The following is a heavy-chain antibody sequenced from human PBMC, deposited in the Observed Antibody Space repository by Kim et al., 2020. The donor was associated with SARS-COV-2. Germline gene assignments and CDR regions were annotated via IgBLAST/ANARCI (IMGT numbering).Heavy chain of an antibody. V-gene: IGHV4-31*03. CDR2: IYYSGST. CDR1: GGSISSGGYY. J-gene: IGHJ4*02. Sequence: SETLSLTCTVSGGSISSGGYYWSWIRQHPGKGLEWIGYIYYSGSTYYNPSLKSRVTISVDTSKNQFSLKLSSVTAADTAVYYCARGGGYCSSTSCYDLDYWGQGTLVTVSS. D-gene: IGHD2-2*01. CDR3: ARGGGYCSSTSCYDLDY.